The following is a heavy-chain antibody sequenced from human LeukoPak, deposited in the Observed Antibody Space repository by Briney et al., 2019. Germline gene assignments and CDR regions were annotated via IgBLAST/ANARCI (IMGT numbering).Heavy chain of an antibody. Sequence: SETLSLTCSVSGGSVSSGDSYWSWIRQPPGKGLEWIGYVYYSGSTNYNPSLKSRVTISLDTSKNQFSLNLNSVTAADTAAYYRAGPVENGATTWGDKRVHPWGQGTPVTVSS. J-gene: IGHJ5*02. V-gene: IGHV4-61*08. D-gene: IGHD3-16*01. CDR2: VYYSGST. CDR3: AGPVENGATTWGDKRVHP. CDR1: GGSVSSGDSY.